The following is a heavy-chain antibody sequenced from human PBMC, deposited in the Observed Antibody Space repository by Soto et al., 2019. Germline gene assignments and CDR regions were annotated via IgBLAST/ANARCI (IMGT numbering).Heavy chain of an antibody. J-gene: IGHJ4*02. CDR3: ACDYYDSSGYYNFDY. D-gene: IGHD3-22*01. CDR1: GGTFSSYS. CDR2: IIPILGIA. V-gene: IGHV1-69*02. Sequence: QVQLVQSGAEVKKPGSSVKVSCKASGGTFSSYSINWVRQAPGQGLEWMGRIIPILGIANYAQKFQGRVTITADKSTTTAYRELSSLRSEDTAVYYCACDYYDSSGYYNFDYWGQGTLVTVSS.